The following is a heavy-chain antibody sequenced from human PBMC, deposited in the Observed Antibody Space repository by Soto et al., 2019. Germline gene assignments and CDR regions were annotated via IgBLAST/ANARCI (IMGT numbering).Heavy chain of an antibody. Sequence: SETLSLTCTVSGGSISSYYWSWIRQPPGKGLEWIGYIDYSGSTNYNPPLKSRVTISVDTSKNQFSLKLSSVTAADTAVYYCAGSGYFSIALDYWGQGTLVTVSS. V-gene: IGHV4-59*01. CDR3: AGSGYFSIALDY. CDR2: IDYSGST. J-gene: IGHJ4*02. D-gene: IGHD3-3*01. CDR1: GGSISSYY.